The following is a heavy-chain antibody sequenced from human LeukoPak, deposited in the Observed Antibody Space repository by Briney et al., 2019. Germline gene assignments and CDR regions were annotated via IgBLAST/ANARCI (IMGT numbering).Heavy chain of an antibody. CDR1: GFTFSNAW. Sequence: GGSLRLSCAASGFTFSNAWMSWVRQAPGKGLEWVGRIKSKTDGGTTDYAAPVKGRFTISRDDSKNTLYLQMNSLKTEDTAVYYCTTDSSYCGGDCFPPMDVWGQGTTVTVSS. CDR3: TTDSSYCGGDCFPPMDV. V-gene: IGHV3-15*01. J-gene: IGHJ6*02. D-gene: IGHD2-21*02. CDR2: IKSKTDGGTT.